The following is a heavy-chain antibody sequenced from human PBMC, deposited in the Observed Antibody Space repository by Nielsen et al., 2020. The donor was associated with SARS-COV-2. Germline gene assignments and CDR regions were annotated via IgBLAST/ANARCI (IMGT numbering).Heavy chain of an antibody. CDR3: ARDTRAFDI. CDR2: IKRSGGST. J-gene: IGHJ3*02. CDR1: GFTFDNYA. Sequence: GESLKISCAASGFTFDNYAMTWVRQAPGKGLEWVSVIKRSGGSTYYADSVKGRFTISRDNGKNSLYLQMNSLRVDDTAVYYCARDTRAFDIWGLGTMVAVSS. D-gene: IGHD2-15*01. V-gene: IGHV3-23*01.